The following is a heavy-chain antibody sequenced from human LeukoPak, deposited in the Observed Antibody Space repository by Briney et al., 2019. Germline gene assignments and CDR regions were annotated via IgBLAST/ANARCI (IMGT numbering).Heavy chain of an antibody. CDR2: ISVSGGNT. CDR3: AKWGHSGSYYDY. Sequence: GGSLRLSCAASGFTFSNYAVSWVRQAPGKGLDWVSSISVSGGNTYHADSVKGRFTISRDNSKNTLDLQMNSLRAEDTAVYYCAKWGHSGSYYDYWGQGTLVTVSS. V-gene: IGHV3-23*01. D-gene: IGHD1-26*01. J-gene: IGHJ4*02. CDR1: GFTFSNYA.